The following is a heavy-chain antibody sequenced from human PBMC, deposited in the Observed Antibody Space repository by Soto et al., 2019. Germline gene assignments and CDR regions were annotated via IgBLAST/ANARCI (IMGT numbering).Heavy chain of an antibody. CDR3: SRGRYGDY. Sequence: QVHLVQSGAEVKKPGASVKVSCQGSGYAFTTYGITCVRQAPGQGLEWMGWISAHNGKTNYAQKLKGRVTVPSDTSTSTAYMELRSLRYDDTAVYYCSRGRYGDYWGQGALVTVSS. D-gene: IGHD1-1*01. CDR1: GYAFTTYG. J-gene: IGHJ4*02. V-gene: IGHV1-18*01. CDR2: ISAHNGKT.